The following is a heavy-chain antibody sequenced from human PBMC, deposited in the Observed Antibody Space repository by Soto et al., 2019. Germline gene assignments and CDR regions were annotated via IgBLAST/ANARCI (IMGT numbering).Heavy chain of an antibody. Sequence: ASVKVSCKASGYSFTSYYMHWVRQAPGQGLEWMGIINPSGGSTSYAQKFQGRVTMTRDTSTSTVYMELSSLRSEDTAVYYCAREVVVVTAIPALKYFQHWGQGTLVTVSS. CDR2: INPSGGST. CDR3: AREVVVVTAIPALKYFQH. CDR1: GYSFTSYY. D-gene: IGHD2-21*02. V-gene: IGHV1-46*03. J-gene: IGHJ1*01.